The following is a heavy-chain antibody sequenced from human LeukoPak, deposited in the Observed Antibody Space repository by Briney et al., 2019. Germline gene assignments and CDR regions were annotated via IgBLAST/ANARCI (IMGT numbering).Heavy chain of an antibody. V-gene: IGHV4-59*01. CDR1: NGSISNYY. Sequence: SETLSLTCTVSNGSISNYYWSWIRQPPGKGLEWIGYIYYSGSTNYNPSLKSRVTMSVDTSKNQFSLKLSSVTAADTAVYFCARYTFGIHDWFDPWGQGTLVTVSS. J-gene: IGHJ5*02. CDR3: ARYTFGIHDWFDP. CDR2: IYYSGST. D-gene: IGHD3-16*01.